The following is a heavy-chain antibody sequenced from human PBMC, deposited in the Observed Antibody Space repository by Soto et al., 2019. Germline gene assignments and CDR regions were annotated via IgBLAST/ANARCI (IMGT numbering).Heavy chain of an antibody. J-gene: IGHJ6*02. D-gene: IGHD2-2*01. CDR3: ASSPRGYCSSTSCRELGNYYGMDV. V-gene: IGHV5-10-1*01. CDR1: GYSFTSYW. Sequence: GESLKISCKGSGYSFTSYWTGWVRQMPGKGLEWMGIIYPSDSYTNYSPSFQGHVTISADKSISTAYLQWSSLKASDTAMYYCASSPRGYCSSTSCRELGNYYGMDVWGQGTTVTVSS. CDR2: IYPSDSYT.